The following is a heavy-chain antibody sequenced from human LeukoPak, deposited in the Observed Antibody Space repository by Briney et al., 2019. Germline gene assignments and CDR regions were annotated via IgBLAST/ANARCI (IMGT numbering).Heavy chain of an antibody. CDR3: ARINYYGSGSYYDIDY. CDR2: IYYSGST. J-gene: IGHJ4*02. V-gene: IGHV4-59*08. D-gene: IGHD3-10*01. CDR1: GGSISSYY. Sequence: PSETLSLTCTVSGGSISSYYWSWIRQPPGGGLEWIGYIYYSGSTNYNPSLKSRVTISVDTSKNQFSLKLSSVTAADTAVYYCARINYYGSGSYYDIDYWGQGTLVTVSS.